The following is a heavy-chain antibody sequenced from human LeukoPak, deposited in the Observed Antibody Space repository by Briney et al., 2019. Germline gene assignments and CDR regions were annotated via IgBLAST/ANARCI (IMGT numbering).Heavy chain of an antibody. J-gene: IGHJ3*02. CDR3: AKEEPRASDAFDI. CDR1: GFTVSSNF. Sequence: GGSLRLSCAASGFTVSSNFMSWVRQAPGKGLEWVSVIYSGGSTYYADSVKGRFTISRDNSKNTLYLQLNSLRAEDTAVYYCAKEEPRASDAFDIWGQGTMVTVSS. D-gene: IGHD1-26*01. CDR2: IYSGGST. V-gene: IGHV3-53*01.